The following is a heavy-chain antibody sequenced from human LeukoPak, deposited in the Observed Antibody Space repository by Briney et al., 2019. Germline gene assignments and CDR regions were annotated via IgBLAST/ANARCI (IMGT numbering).Heavy chain of an antibody. CDR1: GFTFSSYG. J-gene: IGHJ4*02. Sequence: AGGSLRLSCAASGFTFSSYGMHWVRQAPGKGLEWVAVISYDGSNKYYADSVKGRFTISRDNSKNTLYLQMNSLRAEDTAVYYCAREGLGLVVIDYWGQGTLVTVSS. CDR2: ISYDGSNK. CDR3: AREGLGLVVIDY. D-gene: IGHD3-22*01. V-gene: IGHV3-30*03.